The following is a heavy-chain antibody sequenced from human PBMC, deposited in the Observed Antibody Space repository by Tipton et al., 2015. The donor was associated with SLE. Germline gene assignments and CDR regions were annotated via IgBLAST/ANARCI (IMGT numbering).Heavy chain of an antibody. V-gene: IGHV4-34*01. D-gene: IGHD4-23*01. CDR2: INHSGST. J-gene: IGHJ3*02. Sequence: TLSLTCAVYGGSFSGYYWSWIRQPPGKGLEWIGEINHSGSTNYNPSLKSRVTISLDTSKNQFSLKLSSVTAADTAVYYCARVVTPEDDAFDIWGQGTMVTVSS. CDR3: ARVVTPEDDAFDI. CDR1: GGSFSGYY.